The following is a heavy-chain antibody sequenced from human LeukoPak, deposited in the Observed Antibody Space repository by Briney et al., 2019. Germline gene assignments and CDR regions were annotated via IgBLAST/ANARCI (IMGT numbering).Heavy chain of an antibody. D-gene: IGHD6-19*01. Sequence: GGSLRLSCAASGFTFSNAWMFWVRQAPGKGLEWVAVISYDGSNKYYADSVKGRFTISRDNSKNTLYLQMNSLRAEDTAVYYCAKADSSGWNEDYFDYWGQGTLVTVSS. CDR2: ISYDGSNK. J-gene: IGHJ4*02. CDR3: AKADSSGWNEDYFDY. V-gene: IGHV3-30*18. CDR1: GFTFSNAW.